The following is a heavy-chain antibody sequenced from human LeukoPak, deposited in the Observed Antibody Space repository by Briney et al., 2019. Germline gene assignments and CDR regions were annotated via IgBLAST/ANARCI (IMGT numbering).Heavy chain of an antibody. D-gene: IGHD6-19*01. J-gene: IGHJ4*02. V-gene: IGHV4-39*01. CDR1: GVSISSSSYY. Sequence: PSETLSLTCTVSGVSISSSSYYWGWIRQPPGKGLEWIASISYSGSTYYNPSLKSRVTISVDTSKNQFSLMLNSVTAADTAVYYCATPGRIAVAGQFDYWGQGTLVTVSS. CDR2: ISYSGST. CDR3: ATPGRIAVAGQFDY.